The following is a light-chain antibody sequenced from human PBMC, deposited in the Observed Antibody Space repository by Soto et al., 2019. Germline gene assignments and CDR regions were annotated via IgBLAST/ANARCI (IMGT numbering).Light chain of an antibody. CDR3: CSYAGSSTFE. V-gene: IGLV2-23*03. CDR1: SSDVGSYNL. CDR2: EGN. Sequence: QSVLTQPASVSGSPGQSITISCTGTSSDVGSYNLVSWYQQHPGKAPKLMIYEGNKRPSGVSNRFSGSKSGNTASLTISGLQAEDEADYYCCSYAGSSTFEFGGGTKLTVL. J-gene: IGLJ3*02.